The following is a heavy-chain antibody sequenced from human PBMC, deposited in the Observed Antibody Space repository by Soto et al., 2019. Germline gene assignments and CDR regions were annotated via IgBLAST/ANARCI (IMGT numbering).Heavy chain of an antibody. CDR1: GDSDGIYN. CDR2: IVPLIGTT. V-gene: IGHV1-69*01. CDR3: AGRAMAVTWLDP. D-gene: IGHD6-19*01. Sequence: QVRLVQSGAEPKRPGSSVKVSCRVSGDSDGIYNITWVRQAPGQGLEWLGGIVPLIGTTDYSQRFRGRVTITADESTGTADLELHSLKSEDTAVYYCAGRAMAVTWLDPWGQGTPVIVSA. J-gene: IGHJ5*02.